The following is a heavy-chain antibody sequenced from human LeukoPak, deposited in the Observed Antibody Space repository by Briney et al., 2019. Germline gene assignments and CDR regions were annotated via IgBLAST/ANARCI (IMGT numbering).Heavy chain of an antibody. CDR2: IPYDGSNK. CDR1: GFTFTDFG. Sequence: GGSLRLSCAASGFTFTDFGLHWVRQAPGKGLEWVSFIPYDGSNKYYADSVKGRFTISRDNSKNTVYLEMNTPRADDTAVYFCARKAYCSGGSCYGSPDYFYFDVWGKGPRSPSP. CDR3: ARKAYCSGGSCYGSPDYFYFDV. J-gene: IGHJ6*03. V-gene: IGHV3-30*02. D-gene: IGHD2-15*01.